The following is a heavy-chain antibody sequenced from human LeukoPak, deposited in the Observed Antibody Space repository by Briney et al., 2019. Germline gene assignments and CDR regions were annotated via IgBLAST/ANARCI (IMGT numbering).Heavy chain of an antibody. CDR2: ISHDGNQK. Sequence: GGSLRLSCAASGFTFSTYAMHWVLQAPGKGLEWVAVISHDGNQKYYADPVKGRFTISRDNSMNTLFLQMNSLTAEDTAVYYCARGTDILPGIDYWGQGTLVTVSS. D-gene: IGHD2-21*02. CDR3: ARGTDILPGIDY. CDR1: GFTFSTYA. J-gene: IGHJ4*02. V-gene: IGHV3-30-3*01.